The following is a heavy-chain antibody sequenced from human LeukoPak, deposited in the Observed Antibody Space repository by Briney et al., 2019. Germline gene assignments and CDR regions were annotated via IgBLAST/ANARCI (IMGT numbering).Heavy chain of an antibody. CDR2: ISHSGST. J-gene: IGHJ3*02. CDR1: GGSFSGYY. D-gene: IGHD3-22*01. CDR3: ARHTSGYYDAFDI. V-gene: IGHV4-34*01. Sequence: PSETLSLTCAVYGGSFSGYYWSWIRQPPGKGLEWIGEISHSGSTNYNPSLKSRVTISVDTSKNQFSLKLSSVTAADTAVYYCARHTSGYYDAFDIWGQGTLVTVSS.